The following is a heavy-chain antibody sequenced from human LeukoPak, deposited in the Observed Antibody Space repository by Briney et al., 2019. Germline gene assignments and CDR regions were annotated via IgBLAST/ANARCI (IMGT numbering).Heavy chain of an antibody. CDR1: GYTFTSYG. V-gene: IGHV1-18*01. J-gene: IGHJ4*02. CDR3: ARVLGDGYDPAHY. D-gene: IGHD5-12*01. Sequence: ASVKVSCKAFGYTFTSYGISWVRQAPGQGLEWMGWISAYSGHANYAQELQGRVTMTTDTSTSTAYMEPRSLRSDDTAMYYCARVLGDGYDPAHYWGQGTLVTVSS. CDR2: ISAYSGHA.